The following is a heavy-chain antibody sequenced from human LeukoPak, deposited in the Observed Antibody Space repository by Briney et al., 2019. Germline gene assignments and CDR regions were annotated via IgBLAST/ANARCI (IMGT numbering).Heavy chain of an antibody. V-gene: IGHV4-31*03. CDR2: INHCRSY. Sequence: PSQTLSLTCTFWVGSNRSGAYDRGWIRQHPKWGLEYVGYINHCRSYDYNPSLESRVTMSVDTTKNQFSLKLSSVTAADSAVYYCARAARQGFTMIVVPFFYFDLWGRGTLVTVSS. J-gene: IGHJ2*01. D-gene: IGHD3-22*01. CDR1: VGSNRSGAYD. CDR3: ARAARQGFTMIVVPFFYFDL.